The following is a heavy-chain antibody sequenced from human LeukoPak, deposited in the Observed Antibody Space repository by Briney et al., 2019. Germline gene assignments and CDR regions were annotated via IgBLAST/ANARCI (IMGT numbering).Heavy chain of an antibody. CDR3: AKGYYDSGP. J-gene: IGHJ5*02. Sequence: GGSLRLSCVASGFTFSHSWMTWVRQAPGKGLEYVAVISHDGSIKYYVDSVEGRFTISRDNSKNTLYLQMNSLRAEDTAVYYCAKGYYDSGPWGQGTLVTVSS. CDR2: ISHDGSIK. D-gene: IGHD3-22*01. V-gene: IGHV3-30*18. CDR1: GFTFSHSW.